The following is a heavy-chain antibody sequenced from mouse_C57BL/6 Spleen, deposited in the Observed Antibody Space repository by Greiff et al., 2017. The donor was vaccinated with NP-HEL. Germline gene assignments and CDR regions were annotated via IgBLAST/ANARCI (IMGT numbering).Heavy chain of an antibody. CDR2: IYPGSGST. J-gene: IGHJ4*01. CDR1: GYTFTSYW. CDR3: ARRWLLRGAMDY. V-gene: IGHV1-55*01. Sequence: QVQLQQSGAELVKPGASVKMSCKASGYTFTSYWITWVKQRPGQGLEWIGDIYPGSGSTNYNEKFKSKATLTVDTSSSTAYMQLSSLTSEDSAVYYCARRWLLRGAMDYWGQGTSVTVSS. D-gene: IGHD2-3*01.